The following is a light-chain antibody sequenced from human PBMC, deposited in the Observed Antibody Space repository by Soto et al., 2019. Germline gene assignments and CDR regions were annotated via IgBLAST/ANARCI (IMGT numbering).Light chain of an antibody. Sequence: DIVLTQSPGTLSLSPGERSTLSCRASQSVSSSYLAWYQQKPGQAPRLLIYGASSRATGIPDRFSGSGSWTDFSLTSSRLEPEDIAVYYCKQYGSSPRLTVGGGTKREIK. CDR1: QSVSSSY. CDR2: GAS. J-gene: IGKJ4*01. V-gene: IGKV3-20*01. CDR3: KQYGSSPRLT.